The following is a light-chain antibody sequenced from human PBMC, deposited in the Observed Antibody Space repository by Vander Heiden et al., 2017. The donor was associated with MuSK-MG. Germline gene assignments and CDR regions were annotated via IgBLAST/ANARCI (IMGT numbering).Light chain of an antibody. J-gene: IGLJ2*01. CDR3: RAWDRKTGI. CDR1: KLGDKY. V-gene: IGLV3-1*01. CDR2: QDA. Sequence: SYALPHPPSLSVSPGQTATIACSGDKLGDKYTTRYQQKPGQSPRRISYQDAKRPSGIPERFYGSNSGNNANLTSSGTQAMEDSYYYCRAWDRKTGIFGGGTKLTVL.